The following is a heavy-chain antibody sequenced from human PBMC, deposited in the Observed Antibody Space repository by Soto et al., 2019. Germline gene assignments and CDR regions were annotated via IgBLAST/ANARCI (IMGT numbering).Heavy chain of an antibody. CDR1: GGSISSGGYS. D-gene: IGHD2-2*01. CDR3: AREGSSVTGIFDY. J-gene: IGHJ4*02. V-gene: IGHV4-30-2*01. Sequence: QLQLQESGSGLVKPSQTLSLTCAVSGGSISSGGYSWSWIRQPPGKGLEWIGYMYHSGSTYYNPSLNSRVTISVDRSKNQLSLKLSSVTAADTAVYYCAREGSSVTGIFDYWGQGTLVTVSS. CDR2: MYHSGST.